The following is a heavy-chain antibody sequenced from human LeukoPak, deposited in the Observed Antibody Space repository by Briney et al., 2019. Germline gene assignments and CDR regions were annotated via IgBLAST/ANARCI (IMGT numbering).Heavy chain of an antibody. V-gene: IGHV3-48*01. CDR3: ARSTSSEYDIYHFDY. J-gene: IGHJ4*02. Sequence: GGSLRLSCAASGFSFSNYNMNWVRQIPGKGLEWISYISSGSRTIFYADSVKGRFTISRDNSKNTLYLQMNSLRAEDTAVYYCARSTSSEYDIYHFDYWGQGTLVTVSS. D-gene: IGHD3-9*01. CDR1: GFSFSNYN. CDR2: ISSGSRTI.